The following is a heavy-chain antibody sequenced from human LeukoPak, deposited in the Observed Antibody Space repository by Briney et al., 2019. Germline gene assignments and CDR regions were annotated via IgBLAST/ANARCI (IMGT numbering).Heavy chain of an antibody. J-gene: IGHJ3*02. Sequence: IPGGSLRLSCAASQFTFINYSMNWVRQAPGKGLEWVSSISSGSSYIYYADSVEGRFTISRDNAKNSLYLQMDSLRAEDTAVYYCARAGPRVVAATRLYAFDIWGQGTMVTVSS. D-gene: IGHD2-15*01. CDR2: ISSGSSYI. CDR1: QFTFINYS. CDR3: ARAGPRVVAATRLYAFDI. V-gene: IGHV3-21*01.